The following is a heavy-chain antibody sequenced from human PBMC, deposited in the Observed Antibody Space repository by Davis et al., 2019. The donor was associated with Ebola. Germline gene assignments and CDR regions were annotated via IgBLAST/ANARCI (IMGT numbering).Heavy chain of an antibody. D-gene: IGHD1-26*01. Sequence: ASSVTVSCQASLYTFTSYYMHWLRQAPGQGLEWMGIINPSGGSTSYAQKFQGRVTMTRDTSTSTVYMELSSLRSEDTAVYYCARGNWELLDWGQGTLVTVSS. V-gene: IGHV1-46*01. CDR3: ARGNWELLD. J-gene: IGHJ4*02. CDR2: INPSGGST. CDR1: LYTFTSYY.